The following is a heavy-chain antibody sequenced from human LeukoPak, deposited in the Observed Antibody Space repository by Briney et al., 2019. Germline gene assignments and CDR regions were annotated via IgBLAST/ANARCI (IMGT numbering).Heavy chain of an antibody. CDR2: IYYSRST. CDR3: ARGSTYYDILTGYYASYYYMDV. CDR1: GGSISSYY. D-gene: IGHD3-9*01. V-gene: IGHV4-59*01. Sequence: PSETLSLTCTVSGGSISSYYWSWIRQPPGKGLEWIGYIYYSRSTNYNHSRKSRVTISVDTSKNQFSLKLSSVPAADTAVYYCARGSTYYDILTGYYASYYYMDVWGKGTTVTISS. J-gene: IGHJ6*03.